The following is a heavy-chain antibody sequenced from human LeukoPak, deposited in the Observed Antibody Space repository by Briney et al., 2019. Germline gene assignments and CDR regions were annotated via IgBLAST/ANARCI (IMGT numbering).Heavy chain of an antibody. CDR2: IYYSGST. CDR3: ARYGSSTSCPDIDY. CDR1: GGSVSSGSYY. D-gene: IGHD2-2*01. J-gene: IGHJ4*02. V-gene: IGHV4-61*01. Sequence: PSETLSLTCTVSGGSVSSGSYYWSWIRQPPGKGLEWIGYIYYSGSTNYNPSLKSRVTISVDTSKNQFSLKLSSVTAADTAVYYCARYGSSTSCPDIDYWGQGTLVTVSS.